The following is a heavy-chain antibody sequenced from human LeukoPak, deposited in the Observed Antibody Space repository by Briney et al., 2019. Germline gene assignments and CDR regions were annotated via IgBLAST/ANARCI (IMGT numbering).Heavy chain of an antibody. CDR2: IKQDGSEK. CDR1: GFTFSSYW. CDR3: ARLSTTMIVVVNFDY. Sequence: GGSLRLSCAASGFTFSSYWMSWVRQAPGKGLEWVANIKQDGSEKYYVDSVKGRFTISRDNAKNSLYLQMNSLRAEDTAVYYCARLSTTMIVVVNFDYWGQGTLVTVSS. V-gene: IGHV3-7*01. D-gene: IGHD3-22*01. J-gene: IGHJ4*02.